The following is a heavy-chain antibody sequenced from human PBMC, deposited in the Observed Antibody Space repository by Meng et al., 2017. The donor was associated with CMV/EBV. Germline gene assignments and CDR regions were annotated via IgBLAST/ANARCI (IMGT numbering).Heavy chain of an antibody. CDR3: ARAGDSGGPLGY. D-gene: IGHD7-27*01. J-gene: IGHJ4*02. V-gene: IGHV3-21*01. CDR1: GFTFSTYT. CDR2: ISRTSSYI. Sequence: GESLKISCAASGFTFSTYTMTWVRQAPGKGLEWVSSISRTSSYIYYSDLVKGRFTISRDNAENSLYLQMNSLRGEDTAVYFCARAGDSGGPLGYWGQGTLVTVSS.